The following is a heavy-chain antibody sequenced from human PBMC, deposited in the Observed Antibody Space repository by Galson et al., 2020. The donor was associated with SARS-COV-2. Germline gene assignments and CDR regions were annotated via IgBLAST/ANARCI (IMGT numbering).Heavy chain of an antibody. V-gene: IGHV1-2*02. Sequence: ASVNVSCKASGFTFTDYYMNWVRQAPGQGLEWVGWINPYSGDTDQAQNFQGRVTMTSDTTINTAYMELSSVRSDDTAIYYCASGDYGVSWGQGTLITVSS. CDR3: ASGDYGVS. CDR1: GFTFTDYY. J-gene: IGHJ1*01. CDR2: INPYSGDT. D-gene: IGHD4-17*01.